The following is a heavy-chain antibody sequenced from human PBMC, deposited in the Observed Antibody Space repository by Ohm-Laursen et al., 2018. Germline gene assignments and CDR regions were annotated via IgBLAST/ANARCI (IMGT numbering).Heavy chain of an antibody. CDR2: ISINGDAT. D-gene: IGHD7-27*01. Sequence: SLRLSCAASGFTFSGYAMSWVRQAPGKGPEWVSGISINGDATYYADSVKGRFTISRDNSKNTLYLQMNSMRVEDTAVYYCAKDKTGESAFDIWGQGTMGTVSS. CDR1: GFTFSGYA. V-gene: IGHV3-23*01. J-gene: IGHJ3*02. CDR3: AKDKTGESAFDI.